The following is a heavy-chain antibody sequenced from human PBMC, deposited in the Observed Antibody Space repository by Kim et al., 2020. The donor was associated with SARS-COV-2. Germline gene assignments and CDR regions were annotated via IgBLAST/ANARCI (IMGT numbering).Heavy chain of an antibody. Sequence: NTRYSEDFQGRVTSTRDTSASTGYMELNRLRSEDTAVYYCAREGHEGGYLTWGQGTMVTVSS. CDR3: AREGHEGGYLT. D-gene: IGHD3-22*01. J-gene: IGHJ3*01. CDR2: NT. V-gene: IGHV1-3*01.